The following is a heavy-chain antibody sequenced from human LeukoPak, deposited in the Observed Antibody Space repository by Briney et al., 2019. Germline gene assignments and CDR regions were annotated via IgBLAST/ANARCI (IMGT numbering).Heavy chain of an antibody. D-gene: IGHD3-10*01. V-gene: IGHV4-30-2*01. CDR2: IYHSGST. Sequence: SETLSLTCAVSGDSISSGGYSWSWIRQPPGKGLEWIGYIYHSGSTYYNPSLKSRVTISVDRSKNQFSLKLSSVTAADTAVYYCARVGMVRGVIFFDYWGHGTLGTVSS. CDR3: ARVGMVRGVIFFDY. J-gene: IGHJ4*01. CDR1: GDSISSGGYS.